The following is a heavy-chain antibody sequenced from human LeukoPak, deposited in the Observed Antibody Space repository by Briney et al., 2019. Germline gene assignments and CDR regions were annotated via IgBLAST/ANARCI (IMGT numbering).Heavy chain of an antibody. CDR2: IIPILGTA. V-gene: IGHV1-69*04. J-gene: IGHJ3*01. CDR1: GGIFSTYA. CDR3: AREEGAPIAAANV. D-gene: IGHD6-13*01. Sequence: SVKVSRKASGGIFSTYAISWVRQAPGQGLEWMGRIIPILGTADYAQKFQGRLTITVDKSTSTAYMELSSLRSEDTAVYYCAREEGAPIAAANVWGLGTMVTVSS.